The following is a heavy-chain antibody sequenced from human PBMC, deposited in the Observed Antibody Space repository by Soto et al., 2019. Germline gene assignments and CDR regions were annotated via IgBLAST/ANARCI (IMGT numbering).Heavy chain of an antibody. CDR2: ISGSGGST. CDR1: GFTFSSYA. J-gene: IGHJ4*02. V-gene: IGHV3-23*01. D-gene: IGHD2-15*01. Sequence: GGSLRLSCAASGFTFSSYAMSWVRQAPGKGLEWVSAISGSGGSTYYADSVKGRFTISRDNSKNTLYLQRNSLRAEDTAVYYCAKDSLDIVGVVAATDYGDYFDYWGQGTLVTVSS. CDR3: AKDSLDIVGVVAATDYGDYFDY.